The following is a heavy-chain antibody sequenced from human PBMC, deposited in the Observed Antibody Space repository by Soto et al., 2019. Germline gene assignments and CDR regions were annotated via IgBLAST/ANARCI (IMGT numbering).Heavy chain of an antibody. CDR2: ISGSGGST. J-gene: IGHJ4*02. CDR1: GFTFSSYA. Sequence: PVGSLRLSCAASGFTFSSYAMSWVRQAPGKGLEWVSAISGSGGSTYYADSVKGRFTISRDNSKNTLYLQMNSLRAEDTAVYYCAKDGGSSWYPFDYWGQGTLVTVSS. D-gene: IGHD6-13*01. CDR3: AKDGGSSWYPFDY. V-gene: IGHV3-23*01.